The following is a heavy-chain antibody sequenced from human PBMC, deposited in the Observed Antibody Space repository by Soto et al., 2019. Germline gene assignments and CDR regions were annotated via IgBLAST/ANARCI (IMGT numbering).Heavy chain of an antibody. CDR2: IYYSGST. CDR1: GGSISSGGYY. Sequence: SETLSLTCTVSGGSISSGGYYWSWIRQHPGKGLEWIGYIYYSGSTYYNPSLKSRVTISVDTSKNQFSLKLSSVTAADTAVYYCARAQPTVTAYYYYYMDVWGKGTTVTVSS. J-gene: IGHJ6*03. V-gene: IGHV4-31*03. CDR3: ARAQPTVTAYYYYYMDV. D-gene: IGHD2-21*02.